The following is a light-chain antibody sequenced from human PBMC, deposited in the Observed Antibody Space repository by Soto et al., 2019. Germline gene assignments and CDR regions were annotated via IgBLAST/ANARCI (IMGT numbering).Light chain of an antibody. J-gene: IGKJ2*02. CDR2: DAS. Sequence: EIVLTQSPATLSLSPGERATLSCRASQSVSTYLAWYQQKPGQAPRLLIYDASNRATGIPARFSGSGSGTDFTLTISSLEPEDVAFYYCQQRSNWPGGTFGQGTKLEIK. V-gene: IGKV3-11*01. CDR1: QSVSTY. CDR3: QQRSNWPGGT.